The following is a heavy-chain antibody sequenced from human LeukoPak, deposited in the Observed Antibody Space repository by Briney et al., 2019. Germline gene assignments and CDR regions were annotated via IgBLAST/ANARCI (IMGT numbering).Heavy chain of an antibody. CDR1: GFTFSTYW. V-gene: IGHV3-74*01. CDR3: VVHSVSSCY. Sequence: PGGSLRLSCAASGFTFSTYWMYWVRQAPGKGLVWVSHTNSDGSNTIYADSVKGRFTISRDNAKTSLYLQMNSLRAEDTAVYYCVVHSVSSCYWGQGTLVIVSS. J-gene: IGHJ4*02. D-gene: IGHD1-26*01. CDR2: TNSDGSNT.